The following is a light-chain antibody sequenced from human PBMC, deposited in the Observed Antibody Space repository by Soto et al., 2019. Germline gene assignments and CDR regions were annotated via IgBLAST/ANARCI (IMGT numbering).Light chain of an antibody. Sequence: EIVLPQSPATLSAFPGDRVTVSSRASQALNTRLAWYQHKPGQAPRLLIYLTSNRAAGVPARFSAWGSETDFTLTISDVEPEDFAVYYCHQRPSWPRTFGQGTKVEIK. V-gene: IGKV3-11*01. CDR2: LTS. CDR3: HQRPSWPRT. J-gene: IGKJ1*01. CDR1: QALNTR.